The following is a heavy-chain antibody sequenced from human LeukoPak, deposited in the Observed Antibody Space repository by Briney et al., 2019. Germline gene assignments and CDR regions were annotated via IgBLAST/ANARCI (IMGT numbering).Heavy chain of an antibody. V-gene: IGHV1-18*01. CDR2: ISAYNGNT. J-gene: IGHJ6*03. CDR1: GYTFTSYG. Sequence: ASVKVSCKASGYTFTSYGISWARQAPGQGLEWMGWISAYNGNTNYAQKLQGRVTMTTDTSTSTAYMELRSLRSDDTAVYYCARDLGSAAAGFNYYYYMDVWGKGTTVTVSS. D-gene: IGHD6-13*01. CDR3: ARDLGSAAAGFNYYYYMDV.